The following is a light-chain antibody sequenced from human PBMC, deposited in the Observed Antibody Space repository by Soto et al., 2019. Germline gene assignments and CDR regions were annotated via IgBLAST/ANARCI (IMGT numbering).Light chain of an antibody. CDR1: QSVSIN. CDR2: GAS. CDR3: QHYNNWPIL. V-gene: IGKV3-15*01. J-gene: IGKJ4*01. Sequence: IVMTQSPSTLSLSPGERATLSCRASQSVSINLAWYQQKPGQVPRLLIYGASTRANGIPARFSGSGFGTEFTLTISSLESEDFAVYYCQHYNNWPILFGGGTKVDNK.